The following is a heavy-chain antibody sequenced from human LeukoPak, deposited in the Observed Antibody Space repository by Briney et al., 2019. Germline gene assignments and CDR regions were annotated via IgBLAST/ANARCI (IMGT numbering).Heavy chain of an antibody. CDR1: GGSMSSGGYY. CDR2: IYYSGST. V-gene: IGHV4-31*03. D-gene: IGHD2-15*01. J-gene: IGHJ3*02. CDR3: ARDGLCSQGAFDI. Sequence: SETLSLTCTVSGGSMSSGGYYWSWIRQHPGKGLEWIGYIYYSGSTYYNPSLKSRVTISVDTSKNEFSLKLSSVTAADTAVYYCARDGLCSQGAFDIWGQGTMVTVSS.